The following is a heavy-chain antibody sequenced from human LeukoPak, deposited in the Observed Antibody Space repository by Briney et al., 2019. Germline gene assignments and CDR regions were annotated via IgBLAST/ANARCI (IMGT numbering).Heavy chain of an antibody. Sequence: PSGTLSLTCAVSGYSISSGYYWGWIRQPPGKGLEWIGSIYHSVATYYNPSLKSRLTISVDTSKNQFSLKLSSVTAADTAVYYCARRSYYDSTGYWAYWGQGTLVTVSS. CDR3: ARRSYYDSTGYWAY. CDR2: IYHSVAT. J-gene: IGHJ4*02. CDR1: GYSISSGYY. D-gene: IGHD3-22*01. V-gene: IGHV4-38-2*01.